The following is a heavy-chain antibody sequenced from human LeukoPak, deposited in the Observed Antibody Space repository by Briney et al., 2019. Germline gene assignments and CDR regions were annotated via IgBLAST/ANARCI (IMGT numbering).Heavy chain of an antibody. CDR3: ARDPRPAAIYYYYYYMDV. Sequence: GGSLRLSCAASGFTFSSYNMNWVRQAPGKGLEWVSSISSSSSYIYYADSVKGRFTISRDNAKNSLYLQMNSLRAEDTAVYYCARDPRPAAIYYYYYYMDVWGKGTTVTVSS. J-gene: IGHJ6*03. V-gene: IGHV3-21*01. CDR1: GFTFSSYN. D-gene: IGHD2-2*02. CDR2: ISSSSSYI.